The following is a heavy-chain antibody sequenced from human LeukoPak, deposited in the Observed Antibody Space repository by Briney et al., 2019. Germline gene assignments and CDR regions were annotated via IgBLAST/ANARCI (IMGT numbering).Heavy chain of an antibody. CDR2: IYYSGST. CDR1: GGSISSYY. Sequence: PSETLSLTCTVSGGSISSYYWSWIRQPPGKGLEWIGYIYYSGSTNYNPSLKSRVTISVDTSKNQFSLKLSSVTAADTAVYYCATSTYYYDSSGYYSIDAFHIWGQGTMVTVSS. V-gene: IGHV4-59*08. J-gene: IGHJ3*02. CDR3: ATSTYYYDSSGYYSIDAFHI. D-gene: IGHD3-22*01.